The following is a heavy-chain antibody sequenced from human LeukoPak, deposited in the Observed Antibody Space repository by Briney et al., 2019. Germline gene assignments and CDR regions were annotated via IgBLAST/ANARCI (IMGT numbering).Heavy chain of an antibody. Sequence: GGSLRPSCAASGFTFSSYSMNWVRQAPGKGLEWVSSISSSSSYIYYADSVRGRFTISRDNAKNSLYLQMNSLRAEDTAVYYCASLDDFWSGYYSPDDYWGQGTLVTVSS. CDR1: GFTFSSYS. CDR3: ASLDDFWSGYYSPDDY. J-gene: IGHJ4*02. D-gene: IGHD3-3*01. V-gene: IGHV3-21*01. CDR2: ISSSSSYI.